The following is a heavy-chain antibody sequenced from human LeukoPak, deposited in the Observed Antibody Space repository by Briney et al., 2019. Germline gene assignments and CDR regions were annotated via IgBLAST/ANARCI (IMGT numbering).Heavy chain of an antibody. Sequence: GRSLRLSCAASGFTFSSYGMHWVRQAPGKGLECVAVIWYDGSNKYYADSVKGRFTISRDNSKNTLYLQMNSLRAEDTAVYYCARDKPPPYYYDSSGIFDYWGQGTLVTVSS. J-gene: IGHJ4*02. CDR2: IWYDGSNK. CDR3: ARDKPPPYYYDSSGIFDY. D-gene: IGHD3-22*01. V-gene: IGHV3-33*01. CDR1: GFTFSSYG.